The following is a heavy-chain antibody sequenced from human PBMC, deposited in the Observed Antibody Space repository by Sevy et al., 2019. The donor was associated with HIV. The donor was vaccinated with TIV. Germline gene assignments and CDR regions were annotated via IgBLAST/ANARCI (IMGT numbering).Heavy chain of an antibody. D-gene: IGHD2-2*01. CDR1: GFTFSTYT. CDR3: ATRDSTFYGMDV. CDR2: ISGSGGST. Sequence: GGSLRLSCAASGFTFSTYTMNCVRQAPGKGLEWVSAISGSGGSTYYADSVKGRFTISRDKSKNTLYLQMNSLRPEDTAVYYCATRDSTFYGMDVWGQGTPVTVSS. J-gene: IGHJ6*02. V-gene: IGHV3-23*01.